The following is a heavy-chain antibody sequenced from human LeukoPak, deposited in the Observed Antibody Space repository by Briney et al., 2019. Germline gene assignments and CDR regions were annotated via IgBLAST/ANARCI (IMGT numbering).Heavy chain of an antibody. CDR3: ARGRYCSGGSCYFDY. CDR1: GGPFSGYY. CDR2: INHSGST. V-gene: IGHV4-34*01. D-gene: IGHD2-15*01. Sequence: SETLSLTCAVYGGPFSGYYWSWIRQPPGKGLEWIGEINHSGSTNYNPSLKSRVTISVDTSKNQFSLKLSSVTAADTAVYYCARGRYCSGGSCYFDYWGQGTLVTVSS. J-gene: IGHJ4*02.